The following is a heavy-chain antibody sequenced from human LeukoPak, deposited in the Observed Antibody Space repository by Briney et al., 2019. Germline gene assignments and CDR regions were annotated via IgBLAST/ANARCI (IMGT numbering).Heavy chain of an antibody. CDR2: IYYSGST. V-gene: IGHV4-59*01. J-gene: IGHJ3*02. Sequence: SETLSLTCTVPGGSISSYYWSWIRRLPGKGLEWIGYIYYSGSTNYNPSLKSRVTISVDTSKNQFSLKLSSVTAADTAVYYCARVNGDYVPGAFDIWGQGTMVTVSS. CDR1: GGSISSYY. CDR3: ARVNGDYVPGAFDI. D-gene: IGHD4-17*01.